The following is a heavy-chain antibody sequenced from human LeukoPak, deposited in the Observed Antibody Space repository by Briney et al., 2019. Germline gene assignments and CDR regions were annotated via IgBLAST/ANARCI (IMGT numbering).Heavy chain of an antibody. J-gene: IGHJ4*02. CDR3: ASARHGDYVWDY. CDR2: IYSGDSHT. CDR1: GYSFTYW. Sequence: GESLKISCKGSGYSFTYWIGWVRQMPGKGLEWMGIIYSGDSHTKYSPSFQGWVSISADNSISTAYLQWSSLEASDTAMYYCASARHGDYVWDYWGQGTLVTVSS. V-gene: IGHV5-51*01. D-gene: IGHD4-17*01.